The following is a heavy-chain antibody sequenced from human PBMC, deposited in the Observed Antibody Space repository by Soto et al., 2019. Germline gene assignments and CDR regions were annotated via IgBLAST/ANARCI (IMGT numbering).Heavy chain of an antibody. CDR2: ISYSGST. V-gene: IGHV4-59*01. CDR3: ARGTSWQLPFDY. D-gene: IGHD6-13*01. Sequence: XGTLSLTCTVSSDSISSYYWSWIRQPPGKRLEWIGYISYSGSTDYNPSLKSRVTISGDTSKNQFSLKVSSVTAADTAVYYCARGTSWQLPFDYWGQGTLVTVSS. J-gene: IGHJ4*02. CDR1: SDSISSYY.